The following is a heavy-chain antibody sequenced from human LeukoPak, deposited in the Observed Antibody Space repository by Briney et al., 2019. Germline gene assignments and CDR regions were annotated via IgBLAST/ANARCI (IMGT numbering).Heavy chain of an antibody. CDR1: GGSSSGYY. Sequence: SETLSLTCAVYGGSSSGYYWSWIRQPPGKGLEWIGEINHSGSTNYNPSLKSRVTISVDTSKNQFSLKLSSVTAADTAVYYCARVSALWFGELYHYYYYMDVWGKGTTVTVSS. V-gene: IGHV4-34*01. D-gene: IGHD3-10*01. CDR2: INHSGST. CDR3: ARVSALWFGELYHYYYYMDV. J-gene: IGHJ6*03.